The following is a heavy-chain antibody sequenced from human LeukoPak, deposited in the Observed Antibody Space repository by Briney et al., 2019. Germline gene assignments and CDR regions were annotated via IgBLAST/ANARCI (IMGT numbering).Heavy chain of an antibody. CDR1: GFTFSSYA. CDR3: ARDMSPYGGNRYYAYYGMDV. J-gene: IGHJ6*02. CDR2: ISYDGSNK. Sequence: GRSLRLSCAASGFTFSSYAMNWVRQAPGKGLEWVAVISYDGSNKYYADSVKGRFTIYRDNSKNTLYLQMNSLRAEDTAVYYCARDMSPYGGNRYYAYYGMDVWGQGTTVTVSS. D-gene: IGHD4-23*01. V-gene: IGHV3-30-3*01.